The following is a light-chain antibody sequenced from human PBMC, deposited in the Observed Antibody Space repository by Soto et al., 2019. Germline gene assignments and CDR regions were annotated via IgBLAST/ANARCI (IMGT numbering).Light chain of an antibody. J-gene: IGKJ4*01. V-gene: IGKV1-27*01. CDR2: ATS. CDR1: QGIAPY. Sequence: DVPMTQSPSALSAFVGDRVTITCRASQGIAPYLAWFEQKPGKVPKLLVYATSTLQSGVPSRFSGSGSETDFTLTISSLQPEDVGTYYCQKYNTAPLTFGGGTKVEIK. CDR3: QKYNTAPLT.